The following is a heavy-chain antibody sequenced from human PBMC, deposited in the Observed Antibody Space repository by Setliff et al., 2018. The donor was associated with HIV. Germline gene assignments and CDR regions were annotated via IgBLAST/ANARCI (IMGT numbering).Heavy chain of an antibody. CDR1: GSSISSGNF. V-gene: IGHV4-38-2*02. Sequence: PSETLSLTCTVSGSSISSGNFWGWIRQPPGKGLEWIGNIFHSGRTYYNPSVESRIAISLDPSKNQFSLSLRSVTAADTAVYYCARGSIAARGVDYWGQGTLVTSPQ. CDR2: IFHSGRT. CDR3: ARGSIAARGVDY. D-gene: IGHD6-6*01. J-gene: IGHJ4*02.